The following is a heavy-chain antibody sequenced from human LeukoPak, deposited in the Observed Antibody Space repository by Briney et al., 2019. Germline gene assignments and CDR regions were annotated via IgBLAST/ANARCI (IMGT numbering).Heavy chain of an antibody. CDR3: ARGEYCSGGSCYSRSWFDP. CDR1: GYTFTSYY. Sequence: ASVRHSCKASGYTFTSYYMYWVRQAPGQGLEWMGIINPSGGSTSYAQKFQGRVTMTRDTSTSTVYMELSSLRSEDTAVYYCARGEYCSGGSCYSRSWFDPWGQAIIVAVSS. CDR2: INPSGGST. V-gene: IGHV1-46*01. D-gene: IGHD2-15*01. J-gene: IGHJ5*02.